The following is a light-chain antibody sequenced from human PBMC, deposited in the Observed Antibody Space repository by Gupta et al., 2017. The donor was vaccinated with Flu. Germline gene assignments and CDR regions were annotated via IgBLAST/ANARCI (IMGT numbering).Light chain of an antibody. J-gene: IGLJ3*02. Sequence: VTISCTGSSSNIGAGYGVHWYQKLPGTAPRLLIYTNDNRPSGVPDRFSASKSGTSASLAITGLQAEDEADYYCQSFDSGLTGPLFGGGTKLTVL. CDR2: TND. V-gene: IGLV1-40*01. CDR1: SSNIGAGYG. CDR3: QSFDSGLTGPL.